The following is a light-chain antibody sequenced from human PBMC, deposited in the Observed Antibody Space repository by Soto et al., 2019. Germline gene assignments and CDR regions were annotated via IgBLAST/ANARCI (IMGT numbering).Light chain of an antibody. CDR2: TAS. V-gene: IGKV1-39*01. CDR3: HQSFSSLFT. Sequence: DIQLTQSPSSLSASVGDRVTIACRASQTISNYLNWYQQKPGKAPILLIHTASTLQSGVPSRFSGSGSGTDFTLTISSLQPEDFVTYYCHQSFSSLFTFGPGTKVDIK. J-gene: IGKJ3*01. CDR1: QTISNY.